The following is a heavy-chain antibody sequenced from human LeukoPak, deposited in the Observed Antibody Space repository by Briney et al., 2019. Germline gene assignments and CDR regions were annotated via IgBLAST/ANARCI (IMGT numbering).Heavy chain of an antibody. Sequence: PGGSLRLSCAASGFTFSSYFMSWVRQAPGKGLEWVANIKKDGSEKYYVDSVKGRFTISRDNSKNTLYLQMNSLRAEDTAVYYCAKDDLGYYDSSGYGPYGNWGQGTLVTVSS. CDR3: AKDDLGYYDSSGYGPYGN. J-gene: IGHJ4*02. D-gene: IGHD3-22*01. CDR2: IKKDGSEK. V-gene: IGHV3-7*03. CDR1: GFTFSSYF.